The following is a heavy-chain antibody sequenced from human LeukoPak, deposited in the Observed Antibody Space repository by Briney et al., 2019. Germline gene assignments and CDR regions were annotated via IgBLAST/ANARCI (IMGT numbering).Heavy chain of an antibody. Sequence: PGGSLRLSCAASGFTVDSNYLSWVRQAPGKGLEWVSTIYTGGNTYYAASVKGRFTISRDFSKNTVFLHMNSLRAEDTAVYYCAKDSHDYGGDLDYWGQGTLVTVSS. D-gene: IGHD4-23*01. J-gene: IGHJ4*02. V-gene: IGHV3-53*01. CDR1: GFTVDSNY. CDR3: AKDSHDYGGDLDY. CDR2: IYTGGNT.